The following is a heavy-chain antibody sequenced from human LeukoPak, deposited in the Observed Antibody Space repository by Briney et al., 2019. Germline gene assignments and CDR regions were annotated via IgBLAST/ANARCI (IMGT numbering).Heavy chain of an antibody. CDR3: ARGGDGHSHPFDY. Sequence: SETLSLTCAVSGGSFSGHYWSWIRQPPGKGLEWIGEVGHSGSTNYKPFLRSRVSISLDRSQNQFSLRLDSVTATDSALYYCARGGDGHSHPFDYWGQGSLVIVSS. V-gene: IGHV4-34*01. J-gene: IGHJ4*02. CDR2: VGHSGST. D-gene: IGHD5-24*01. CDR1: GGSFSGHY.